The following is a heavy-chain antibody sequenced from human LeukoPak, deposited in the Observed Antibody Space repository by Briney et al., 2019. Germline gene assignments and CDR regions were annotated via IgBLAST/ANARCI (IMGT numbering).Heavy chain of an antibody. CDR3: ASGDTSIAARPLDY. D-gene: IGHD6-6*01. V-gene: IGHV1-69*05. Sequence: PSVKVSCKASVGTFSIYAISCVPQAPGQALEWMGGIILISCKENSTQKLQGRVTITTDEATSTAYMELSSLRSEDTAVYYCASGDTSIAARPLDYWGQGTLVTVSS. CDR1: VGTFSIYA. J-gene: IGHJ4*02. CDR2: IILISCKE.